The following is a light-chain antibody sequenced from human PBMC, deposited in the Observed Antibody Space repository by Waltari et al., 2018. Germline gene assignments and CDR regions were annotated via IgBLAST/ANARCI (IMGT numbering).Light chain of an antibody. J-gene: IGKJ5*01. V-gene: IGKV1-9*01. CDR1: QGVSTY. Sequence: RSSQGVSTYLAWYQHTPGIAPKLLISAASTLQSGVPSRFSASGSGTDFTLTINSLQPQDFATYYCQQFNNYPSTFGQGTRLEIQ. CDR3: QQFNNYPST. CDR2: AAS.